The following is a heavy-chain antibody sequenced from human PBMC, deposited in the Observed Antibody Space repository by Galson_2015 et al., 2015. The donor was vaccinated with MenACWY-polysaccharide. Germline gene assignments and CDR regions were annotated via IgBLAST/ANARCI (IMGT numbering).Heavy chain of an antibody. J-gene: IGHJ4*02. CDR2: SGSGGGL. D-gene: IGHD6-13*01. CDR3: AKVGPRSSWTMGIDY. CDR1: GFSFSANG. V-gene: IGHV3-23*01. Sequence: SLRLSCAASGFSFSANGMSWVRQAPGRGLEWVSGSGSGGGLYYADSVKGRFTVSRHNSKNTLYLQMNNLRAEDTAVYYCAKVGPRSSWTMGIDYWGQGTLVTVSS.